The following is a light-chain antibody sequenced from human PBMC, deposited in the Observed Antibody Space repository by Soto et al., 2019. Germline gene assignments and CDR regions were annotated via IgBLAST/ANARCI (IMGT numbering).Light chain of an antibody. CDR1: QSTSGW. V-gene: IGKV1-5*01. Sequence: DIQMTHSPSTLSASLGDRVTITCRASQSTSGWLAWYQQKPGKAPKLLIYDASNLESGVPSRFSGSGSGTDFTLTISSLQPEDFATYYCLQDYNYPWAFGQGTKVDI. CDR3: LQDYNYPWA. CDR2: DAS. J-gene: IGKJ1*01.